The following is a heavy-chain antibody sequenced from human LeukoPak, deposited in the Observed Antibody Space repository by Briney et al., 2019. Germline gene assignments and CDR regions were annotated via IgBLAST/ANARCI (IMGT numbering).Heavy chain of an antibody. Sequence: ASVKVSCKASGGTFSSYAISWVRQAPGQGLEWMGWINPNSGGTNYAQKFQGRVTMTRDTSISTAYMELSRLRSDDAAVYYCARDFRLGTVDYWGQGTLVTVSS. J-gene: IGHJ4*02. D-gene: IGHD7-27*01. V-gene: IGHV1-2*02. CDR3: ARDFRLGTVDY. CDR1: GGTFSSYA. CDR2: INPNSGGT.